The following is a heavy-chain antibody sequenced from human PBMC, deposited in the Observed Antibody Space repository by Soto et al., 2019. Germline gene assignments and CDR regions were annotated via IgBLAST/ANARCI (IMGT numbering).Heavy chain of an antibody. CDR1: GFTFSSYA. CDR2: ISSNGGST. CDR3: SRSLDS. V-gene: IGHV3-64*02. J-gene: IGHJ4*02. Sequence: VGSLRLSCAASGFTFSSYAMHWVRQAPGKGLEYVSAISSNGGSTYYADSVKGRFTISRDNAKNSLYLQMSSLTAEDSALYYCSRSLDSWGQGTRVTVSS.